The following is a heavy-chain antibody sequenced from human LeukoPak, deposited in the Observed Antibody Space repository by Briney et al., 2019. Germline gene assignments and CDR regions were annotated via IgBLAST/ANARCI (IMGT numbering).Heavy chain of an antibody. CDR1: GGSISSSSYY. CDR2: INHSGST. D-gene: IGHD6-19*01. Sequence: SETLSLTCTVSGGSISSSSYYWGWIRQPPGKGLEWIGEINHSGSTNYNPSLKSRVTISVDTPKNQFSLKLSSVTAADTAVYYCARGYSSGWLWGQGTRVTVSS. J-gene: IGHJ4*02. V-gene: IGHV4-39*07. CDR3: ARGYSSGWL.